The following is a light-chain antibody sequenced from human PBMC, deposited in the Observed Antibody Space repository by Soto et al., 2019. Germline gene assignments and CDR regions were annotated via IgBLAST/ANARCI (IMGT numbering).Light chain of an antibody. CDR3: QQSYSTPIT. CDR2: AAS. J-gene: IGKJ5*01. Sequence: DIQMTQSPSTLSASVGDRVTITCRASQSISSYLNWYQQKPGKAPKLLIYAASSLQSGVPSRFSGSGSGTDFTLTISSLQPEDFATYYCQQSYSTPITVGQGTRRAIK. V-gene: IGKV1-39*01. CDR1: QSISSY.